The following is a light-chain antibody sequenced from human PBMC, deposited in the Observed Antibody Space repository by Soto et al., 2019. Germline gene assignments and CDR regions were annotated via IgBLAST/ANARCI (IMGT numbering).Light chain of an antibody. CDR2: GAS. CDR1: QSVSSSY. CDR3: QQYGSSPGLFT. Sequence: EIVLTQSPGTLSLSPGERATLSCRASQSVSSSYLAWYQQKPGQAPRLLIYGASSRATGIPDRFSGSGSGTDLTLTISIMETEDFAVYYCQQYGSSPGLFTFGPGTKVDIK. V-gene: IGKV3-20*01. J-gene: IGKJ3*01.